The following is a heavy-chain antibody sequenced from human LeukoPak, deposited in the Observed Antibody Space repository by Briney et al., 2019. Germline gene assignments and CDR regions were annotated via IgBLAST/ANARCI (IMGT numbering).Heavy chain of an antibody. CDR3: AKETVYDYVWGSYRPLDY. J-gene: IGHJ4*02. D-gene: IGHD3-16*02. CDR1: GFTFSSYA. V-gene: IGHV3-23*01. Sequence: GGSLRLSCAASGFTFSSYAMSWVRQAPGKGLEWVSAISGSGGSTYYADSVKGRFTISRDNSKNTLYLQMNSLRAEDTAVYYCAKETVYDYVWGSYRPLDYWGQGTLVTVSS. CDR2: ISGSGGST.